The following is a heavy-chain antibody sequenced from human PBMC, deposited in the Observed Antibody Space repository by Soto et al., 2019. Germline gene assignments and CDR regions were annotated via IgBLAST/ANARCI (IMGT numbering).Heavy chain of an antibody. CDR1: GFTFSSYT. CDR2: ISSSGSYI. Sequence: PGGSLRLSCAASGFTFSSYTMNWVRQAPGKGLEWVSSISSSGSYINYADSVKGRFSISRDNAKNSLFLQMNSLRAEDTAIYYCARYRSGPSDYWGQGTLVTVSS. J-gene: IGHJ4*02. CDR3: ARYRSGPSDY. V-gene: IGHV3-21*01. D-gene: IGHD3-16*02.